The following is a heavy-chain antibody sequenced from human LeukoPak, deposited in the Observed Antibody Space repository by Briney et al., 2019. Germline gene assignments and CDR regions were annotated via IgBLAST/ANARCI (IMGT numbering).Heavy chain of an antibody. J-gene: IGHJ4*02. CDR1: GYTFTSYY. CDR3: ARGTYYYDSSGYFFDY. CDR2: INPGGGST. V-gene: IGHV1-46*01. D-gene: IGHD3-22*01. Sequence: ASVKVSCKASGYTFTSYYMHWVRQAPGQGLEWMGIINPGGGSTSYAQKFQGRVTMTRDTSTSTVYMELSSLRSEDTAVYYCARGTYYYDSSGYFFDYWGQGTLVTVSS.